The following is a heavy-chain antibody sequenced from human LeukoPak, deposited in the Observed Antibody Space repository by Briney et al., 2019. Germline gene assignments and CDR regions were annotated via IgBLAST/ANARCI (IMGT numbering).Heavy chain of an antibody. D-gene: IGHD6-13*01. V-gene: IGHV4-39*07. CDR3: ARDSSSLTY. Sequence: SETLSLTCTVSGGSISSSSYYWGWIRQPPGKGLEWIGSIYFSGSTYYNPSLKSRVTISVDTSKNQFSLKLSSVTAADTAVYYCARDSSSLTYWGQGTLVTVSS. CDR2: IYFSGST. J-gene: IGHJ4*02. CDR1: GGSISSSSYY.